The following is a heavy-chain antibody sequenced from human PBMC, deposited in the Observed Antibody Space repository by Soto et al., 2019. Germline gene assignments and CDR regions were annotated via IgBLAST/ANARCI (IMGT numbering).Heavy chain of an antibody. J-gene: IGHJ6*03. CDR2: IYPGDSDT. CDR3: ARQYCSSTSCYRSYYYYMDV. D-gene: IGHD2-2*01. V-gene: IGHV5-51*01. Sequence: PGESLKISCKGSGYSFTSYWIGWVRQMPGKGLEWMGIIYPGDSDTRYSPSFQGQVTISADKSISTAYLQWSSLKASDTAMYYCARQYCSSTSCYRSYYYYMDVWGKGTTVTVSS. CDR1: GYSFTSYW.